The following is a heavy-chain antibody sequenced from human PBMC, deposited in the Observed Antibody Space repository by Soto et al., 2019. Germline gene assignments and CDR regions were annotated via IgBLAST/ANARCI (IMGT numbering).Heavy chain of an antibody. J-gene: IGHJ4*02. D-gene: IGHD6-19*01. CDR1: GGTFSSYT. CDR3: ARKVSRGLYDY. V-gene: IGHV1-69*02. Sequence: GASVKVSCKASGGTFSSYTISWVRQAPGQGLEWMGRIIPILGIANYAQKFQGRVTITTDKSTSTAYMELSSLRSDDTAVYYCARKVSRGLYDYWAQGTLVTVSS. CDR2: IIPILGIA.